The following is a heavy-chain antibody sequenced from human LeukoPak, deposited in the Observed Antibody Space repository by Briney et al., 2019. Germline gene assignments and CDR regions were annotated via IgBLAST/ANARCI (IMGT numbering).Heavy chain of an antibody. V-gene: IGHV3-53*01. D-gene: IGHD3-9*01. CDR1: GFTFSSYG. J-gene: IGHJ4*02. CDR3: ARDERILTGYYIGPPLY. CDR2: IYSGGST. Sequence: GGSLRLSCAASGFTFSSYGMSWVRQAPGKGLEWVSVIYSGGSTYYADSVKGRFTISRDNSKNTLYLQMNSLRAEDTAVYYCARDERILTGYYIGPPLYWGQGTLVTVSS.